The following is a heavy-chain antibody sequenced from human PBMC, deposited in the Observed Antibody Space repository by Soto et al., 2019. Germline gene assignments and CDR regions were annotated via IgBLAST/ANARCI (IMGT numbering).Heavy chain of an antibody. CDR1: GFTFSSYA. D-gene: IGHD3-10*01. J-gene: IGHJ4*02. Sequence: GGSLRLSCTASGFTFSSYAMTWVRQAPGKGLEWVSSLGAGGGNTYYADSVKGRFTISRDNSKDTLYLQMHSLRAEDTALYYCAYGSGSYYLDYFDCWGQGTLVTVSS. CDR2: LGAGGGNT. V-gene: IGHV3-23*01. CDR3: AYGSGSYYLDYFDC.